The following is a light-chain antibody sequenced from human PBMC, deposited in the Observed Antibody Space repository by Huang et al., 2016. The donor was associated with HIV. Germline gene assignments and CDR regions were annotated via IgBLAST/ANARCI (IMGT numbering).Light chain of an antibody. CDR3: QQSYNTMYT. J-gene: IGKJ2*01. V-gene: IGKV1-39*01. CDR2: GAS. Sequence: DIQMTQSPSSLSASVGDRVTITCRASQSISTYLNWYQEKPGKSPQLLIYGASSLQSGVPSRFSGSGSGTDFTLTITSLQLEDFTTYYCQQSYNTMYTFGQGTKLEIK. CDR1: QSISTY.